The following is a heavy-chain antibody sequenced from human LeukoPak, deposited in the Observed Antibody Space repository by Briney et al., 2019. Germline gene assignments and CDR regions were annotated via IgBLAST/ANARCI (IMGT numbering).Heavy chain of an antibody. CDR3: AKDVTHYGDYDSAFDI. CDR2: ITYITSSSSST. CDR1: GFTFSSYN. V-gene: IGHV3-48*01. J-gene: IGHJ3*02. Sequence: GGSLRLSCAVSGFTFSSYNMNWVRQAPGKGLEWVSYITYITSSSSSTYYADSVKGRFTISRDNAKNSLYLQMNSLRAEDTAVYYCAKDVTHYGDYDSAFDIWGQGTMVTVSS. D-gene: IGHD4-17*01.